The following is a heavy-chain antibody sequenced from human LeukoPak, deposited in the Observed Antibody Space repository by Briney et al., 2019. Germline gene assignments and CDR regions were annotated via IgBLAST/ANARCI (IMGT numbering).Heavy chain of an antibody. Sequence: ASVKVSCKASGYTFTSYDINWVRQATGQGLEWMGWMNPNSGNTGYAQKFQGRVTMTRNTSISTAYMELSRLRSEDTAVYYCARGKKKVTIFGVVIGLEWFDPWGQGTLVTVSS. CDR3: ARGKKKVTIFGVVIGLEWFDP. V-gene: IGHV1-8*01. D-gene: IGHD3-3*01. CDR2: MNPNSGNT. CDR1: GYTFTSYD. J-gene: IGHJ5*02.